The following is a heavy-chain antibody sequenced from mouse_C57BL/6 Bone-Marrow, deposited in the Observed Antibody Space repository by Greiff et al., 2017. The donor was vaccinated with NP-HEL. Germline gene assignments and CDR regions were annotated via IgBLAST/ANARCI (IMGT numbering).Heavy chain of an antibody. Sequence: SGGGLVKPGGSLKLSCAASGFTFSDYGMHWVRQAPEKGLEWVAYISSGSSTIYYADTVKGRFTISRDNAKNTLFLQMTSLRSEDTAMYYCARTPTGPWFAYWGQGTLVTVSA. CDR3: ARTPTGPWFAY. CDR2: ISSGSSTI. V-gene: IGHV5-17*01. J-gene: IGHJ3*01. D-gene: IGHD4-1*02. CDR1: GFTFSDYG.